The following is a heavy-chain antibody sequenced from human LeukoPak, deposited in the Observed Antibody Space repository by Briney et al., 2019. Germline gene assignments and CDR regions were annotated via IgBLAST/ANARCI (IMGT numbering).Heavy chain of an antibody. CDR2: IYTSGST. Sequence: NPSETLSHTSIESAGSLSNYYWSWIRQPAGKGLGWIGRIYTSGSTNYNPSLESRVNMSVDTSKNQFSLKLTSVTAADTAVYYCARDRDCGGDCYTFDYWGQGTLVTVS. V-gene: IGHV4-4*07. D-gene: IGHD2-21*02. CDR3: ARDRDCGGDCYTFDY. CDR1: AGSLSNYY. J-gene: IGHJ4*02.